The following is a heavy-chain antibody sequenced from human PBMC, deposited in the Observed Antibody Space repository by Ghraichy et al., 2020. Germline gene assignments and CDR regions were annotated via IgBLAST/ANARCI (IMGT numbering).Heavy chain of an antibody. Sequence: SETLSLTCTVSGASINNYYWNWIRQPAGKGLEWIGHFYTSGSTNYNASLKSRVTMSVDMSKNQFSLKLSSVTAADTAVYYCAVFGDHHRVDYWGQGTLVTVSS. CDR1: GASINNYY. J-gene: IGHJ4*02. D-gene: IGHD4-17*01. V-gene: IGHV4-4*07. CDR2: FYTSGST. CDR3: AVFGDHHRVDY.